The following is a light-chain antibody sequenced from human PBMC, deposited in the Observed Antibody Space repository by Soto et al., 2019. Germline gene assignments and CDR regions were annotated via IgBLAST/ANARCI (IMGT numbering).Light chain of an antibody. CDR1: QSLSSSQ. CDR3: QPYYTYWHM. Sequence: DIVLTQSPGTLSLSPGERGTLSCMASQSLSSSQLAWYQQKPGQAPRLVIHDASRRATGITDRFSGSGSGTEFTLTISSLQPDDFATYYCQPYYTYWHMVGQGTKVEIK. J-gene: IGKJ1*01. CDR2: DAS. V-gene: IGKV3-20*01.